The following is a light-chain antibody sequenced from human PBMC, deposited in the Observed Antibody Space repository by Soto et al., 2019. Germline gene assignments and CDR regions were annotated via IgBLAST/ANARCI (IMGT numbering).Light chain of an antibody. J-gene: IGKJ2*01. CDR1: QSVGSN. V-gene: IGKV3-15*01. CDR2: GAS. CDR3: QQYNNWPYT. Sequence: EIVMTQSPATLSVSPGERATLSCRASQSVGSNLAWYQQRPGQAPRPLIYGASTRAIGIPPRFSGSGSGTEFTPTNRSLEAEDFAVYYRQQYNNWPYTFGRGTKLEIK.